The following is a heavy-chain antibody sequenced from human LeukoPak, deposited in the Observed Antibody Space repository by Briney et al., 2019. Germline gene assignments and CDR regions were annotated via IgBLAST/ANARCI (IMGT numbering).Heavy chain of an antibody. CDR2: ISGSGGST. D-gene: IGHD3-3*01. CDR1: GFTFSSYA. J-gene: IGHJ5*02. Sequence: GGSLRLSCAASGFTFSSYAMSWVRQAPGKGLEWVSAISGSGGSTYYADSVKGRFTISRDNSKNTLYLQMNSLRAEDTAVYYCARGRGNTIFGVVIKIARYNWFDPWGQGTLVTVSS. CDR3: ARGRGNTIFGVVIKIARYNWFDP. V-gene: IGHV3-23*01.